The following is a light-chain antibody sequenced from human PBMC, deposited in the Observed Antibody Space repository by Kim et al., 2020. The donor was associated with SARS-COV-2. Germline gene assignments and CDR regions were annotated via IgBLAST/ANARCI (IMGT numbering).Light chain of an antibody. CDR2: GND. J-gene: IGLJ3*02. V-gene: IGLV1-47*02. CDR3: ATWDDTLSAWV. Sequence: GQRAPAPCPETTSTIGRNYVDWYQLFPGTAPKLLIYGNDQRPSRVPDRFSGSKSGTSASLAISGLRSEDEADYSCATWDDTLSAWVFGGGTKVTVL. CDR1: TSTIGRNY.